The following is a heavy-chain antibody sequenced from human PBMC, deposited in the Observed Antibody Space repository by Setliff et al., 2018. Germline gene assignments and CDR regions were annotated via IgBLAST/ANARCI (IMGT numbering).Heavy chain of an antibody. V-gene: IGHV1-18*01. Sequence: GASVKVSCKASGYTFTSYGISWVRQAPGQGLEWMGWISAYNGYTNYAQELQGRVTMTTDTSTSTAYMELRSLRSDDTAVYYCARESTAKNFWGEYSDYWGQGTLVTVSS. CDR2: ISAYNGYT. CDR3: ARESTAKNFWGEYSDY. CDR1: GYTFTSYG. J-gene: IGHJ4*02. D-gene: IGHD3-3*01.